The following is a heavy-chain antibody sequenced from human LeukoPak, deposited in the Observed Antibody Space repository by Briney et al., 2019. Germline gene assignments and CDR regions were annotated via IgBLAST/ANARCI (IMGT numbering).Heavy chain of an antibody. D-gene: IGHD3-22*01. Sequence: ASVKVSCKASGYTFTSYYMHWVRQAPGQGLEWMGIINPSGGSTSYAQKFQGRVTMTRDTSTSTVYMELSSLRSEDTAVYYCARDLYDRSSYHALFGYWGQGTLVTVSS. CDR1: GYTFTSYY. CDR3: ARDLYDRSSYHALFGY. J-gene: IGHJ4*02. CDR2: INPSGGST. V-gene: IGHV1-46*01.